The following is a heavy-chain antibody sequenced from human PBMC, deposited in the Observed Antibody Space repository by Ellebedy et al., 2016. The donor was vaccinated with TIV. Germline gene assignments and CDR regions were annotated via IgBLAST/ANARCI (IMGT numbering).Heavy chain of an antibody. CDR2: LIPDSGDT. V-gene: IGHV1-2*02. CDR3: ARAVDVQGDYGRDV. Sequence: AASVKVSCKASGYTFTGYQMHWVRQAPGHGLEWMRWLIPDSGDTNSGPRFQGRVSMSSDTSISTAYMELSRLRSDDTAVYYCARAVDVQGDYGRDVWGQGTTVTVSS. J-gene: IGHJ6*02. D-gene: IGHD3-16*01. CDR1: GYTFTGYQ.